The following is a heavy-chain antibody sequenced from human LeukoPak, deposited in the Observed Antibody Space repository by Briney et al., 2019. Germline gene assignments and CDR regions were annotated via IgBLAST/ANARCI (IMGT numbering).Heavy chain of an antibody. CDR1: GFTFSHYY. CDR3: VRVMLGSSKFFDL. Sequence: GGSLRLSCAGSGFTFSHYYVDWVRQAPGKGLEWVARIRNKANSYSIEYAASVKGRFTISRDDSKNSVYLQMNSLKSEDTADYYCVRVMLGSSKFFDLWGRGTLVTVSS. J-gene: IGHJ2*01. V-gene: IGHV3-72*01. CDR2: IRNKANSYSI. D-gene: IGHD1-26*01.